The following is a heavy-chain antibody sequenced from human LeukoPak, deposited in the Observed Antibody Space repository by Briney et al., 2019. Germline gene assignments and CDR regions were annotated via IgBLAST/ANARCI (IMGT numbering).Heavy chain of an antibody. CDR1: GYTFTGPY. CDR2: INPNSGGT. J-gene: IGHJ4*02. V-gene: IGHV1-2*02. Sequence: ASLEVSCKASGYTFTGPYIHWMRQAPGQGLEWMAWINPNSGGTKYAQKSQGRVTVTRDTSTSTAYMELSGLRADDTATYYCARVEYCTKGVCINFDLWGQGTLVAVSS. D-gene: IGHD2-8*01. CDR3: ARVEYCTKGVCINFDL.